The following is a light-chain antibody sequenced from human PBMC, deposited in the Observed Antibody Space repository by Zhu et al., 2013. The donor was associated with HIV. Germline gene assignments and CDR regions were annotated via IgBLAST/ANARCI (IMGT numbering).Light chain of an antibody. CDR3: QQYATSRGS. CDR2: GAS. Sequence: EIVMTQSPATLSVSPGERATLSCRASQSVTSNSLAWHQQKPGQAPRLLVYGASSRATGIPDRFSGSGSGTDFTLTISRLEPEDFAVYFCQQYATSRGSFGQGTKLEIK. CDR1: QSVTSNS. V-gene: IGKV3-20*01. J-gene: IGKJ2*03.